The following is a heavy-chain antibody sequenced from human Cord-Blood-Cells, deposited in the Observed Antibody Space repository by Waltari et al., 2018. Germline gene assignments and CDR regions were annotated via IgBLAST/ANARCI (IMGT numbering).Heavy chain of an antibody. CDR3: ARSTRFGGSGSYYNAFDI. V-gene: IGHV1-69*04. Sequence: QVQLVQSGAEVKKPGSSVKVSCKASGGPFSSYAISWVRQAPGHGLEWMGGIIPILGIANYAQKFQGRVTITADESTSTAYMELSSLRSEDTAVYYCARSTRFGGSGSYYNAFDIWGQGTMVTVSS. D-gene: IGHD3-10*01. CDR2: IIPILGIA. J-gene: IGHJ3*02. CDR1: GGPFSSYA.